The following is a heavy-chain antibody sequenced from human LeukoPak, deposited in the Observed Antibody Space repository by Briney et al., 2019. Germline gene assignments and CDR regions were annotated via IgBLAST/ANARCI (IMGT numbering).Heavy chain of an antibody. CDR2: IYYRGDT. CDR3: ARRRWATASGWFDP. D-gene: IGHD5-12*01. V-gene: IGHV4-39*01. CDR1: DDSISSSNYY. J-gene: IGHJ5*02. Sequence: SETLSLTCSVSDDSISSSNYYWGWIRQPPGKGLEWIGTIYYRGDTYYNPSLKSRVTISVDTSKNQFSLNLNSVTAADTAVYYCARRRWATASGWFDPWGQRTLVTVSS.